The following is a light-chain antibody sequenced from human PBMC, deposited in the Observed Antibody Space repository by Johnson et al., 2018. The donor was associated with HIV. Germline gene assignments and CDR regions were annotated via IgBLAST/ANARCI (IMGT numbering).Light chain of an antibody. CDR1: SSNIGNDY. CDR2: DNN. Sequence: QSVLTQPPSVSAAPGQKVTISCSLSSSNIGNDYVSWYQQLPGTAPKLLIYDNNKRPSGIPDRFSGSKSGTSATLGITGLQTGDEADYYCGTWDSSLRGGVFGTGTKVTVL. J-gene: IGLJ1*01. CDR3: GTWDSSLRGGV. V-gene: IGLV1-51*01.